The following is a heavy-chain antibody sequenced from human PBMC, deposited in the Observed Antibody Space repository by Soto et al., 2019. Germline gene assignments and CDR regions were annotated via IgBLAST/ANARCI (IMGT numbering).Heavy chain of an antibody. V-gene: IGHV3-30-3*01. J-gene: IGHJ6*02. CDR1: GFTFNYYP. CDR2: VSFDGSNK. Sequence: QMQLVESGGGVVQPGGSLRLSCAASGFTFNYYPMHWVRQAPGKGLEWVAVVSFDGSNKYYADSVKGRFTISKDNSKNTLYLQMNSLIREDTAVYYCARLPGPLVAVLYIYPLDGREAMSDVDVWGQGTTVTVSS. D-gene: IGHD6-19*01. CDR3: ARLPGPLVAVLYIYPLDGREAMSDVDV.